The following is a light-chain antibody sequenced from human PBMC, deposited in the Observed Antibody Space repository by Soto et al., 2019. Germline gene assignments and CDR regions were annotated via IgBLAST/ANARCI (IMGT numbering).Light chain of an antibody. V-gene: IGKV1-33*01. CDR1: QDINNY. CDR2: DAS. CDR3: QQYYSIPST. Sequence: DIQMTQSPSSLFASVGDRVTLTCQATQDINNYLNWYQQKPGKAPNPLIYDASNLEIGVPSRFSGSGSGTHFTFTISSLQTEDIGTYYCQQYYSIPSTFGQGTKVDI. J-gene: IGKJ1*01.